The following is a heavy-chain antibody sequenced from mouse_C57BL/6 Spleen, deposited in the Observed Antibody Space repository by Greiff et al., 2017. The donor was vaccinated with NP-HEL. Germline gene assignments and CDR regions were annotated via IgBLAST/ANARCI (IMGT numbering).Heavy chain of an antibody. CDR2: ISYDGSN. D-gene: IGHD1-1*01. V-gene: IGHV3-6*01. CDR3: ARGVYYYGSSPAWFAY. CDR1: GYSITSGYY. Sequence: EVQRVESGPGLVKPSQSLSLTCSVTGYSITSGYYWNWIRQFPGNKLEWMGYISYDGSNNYNPSLKNRISITRDTSKNQFFLKLNSVTTEDTATYYCARGVYYYGSSPAWFAYWGQGTLVTVSA. J-gene: IGHJ3*01.